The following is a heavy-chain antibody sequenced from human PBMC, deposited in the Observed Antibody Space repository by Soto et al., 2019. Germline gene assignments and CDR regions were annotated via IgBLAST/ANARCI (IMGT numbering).Heavy chain of an antibody. CDR1: GYIFSAYY. CDR2: LAPNTGRT. D-gene: IGHD1-26*01. J-gene: IGHJ5*02. CDR3: GRDGVQIVCPDLGHWLDP. Sequence: QVHLVQSGAEVKSPGASVKVSCKASGYIFSAYYLHWVRHAPGQGLEWMGWLAPNTGRTNYAPKFKGRVTMTTDTSISTAYMELSRLTSDDSAVYYCGRDGVQIVCPDLGHWLDPWGQGTLGTVSS. V-gene: IGHV1-2*02.